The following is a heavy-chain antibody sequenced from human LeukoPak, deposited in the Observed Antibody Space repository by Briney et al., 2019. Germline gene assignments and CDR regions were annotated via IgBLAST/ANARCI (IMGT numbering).Heavy chain of an antibody. Sequence: GSLRLSCAASGFTVSNNYMSWVRQAPGKGLEWVSVIHSGGTTNYADSVQGRFTISRDNSKTTVYLHMNSLRAGDTAVYYCARDSDSGYGPFASWGQGTLVTVSS. CDR1: GFTVSNNY. CDR3: ARDSDSGYGPFAS. V-gene: IGHV3-53*01. D-gene: IGHD5-12*01. J-gene: IGHJ4*02. CDR2: IHSGGTT.